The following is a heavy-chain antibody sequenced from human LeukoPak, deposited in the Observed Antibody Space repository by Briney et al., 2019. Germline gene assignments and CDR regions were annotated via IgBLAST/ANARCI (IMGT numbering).Heavy chain of an antibody. CDR1: GFTVSSNY. CDR2: IYSGGST. D-gene: IGHD6-13*01. V-gene: IGHV3-53*01. CDR3: ARAGYSSSWPFDY. J-gene: IGHJ4*02. Sequence: GGSLRLSCAASGFTVSSNYMSWVRQAPGKGLEWVSVIYSGGSTYYADSVKGRFTISRDNSKNTLYLQMNSLRAEDTAVYYCARAGYSSSWPFDYWGQGTLVTVSS.